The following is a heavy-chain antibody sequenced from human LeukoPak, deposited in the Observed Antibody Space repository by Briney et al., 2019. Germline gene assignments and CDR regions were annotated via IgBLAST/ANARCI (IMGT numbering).Heavy chain of an antibody. CDR2: IYYSGST. J-gene: IGHJ5*02. CDR3: ARGGWPATAIPGQLDP. CDR1: GGSIGRGNYY. V-gene: IGHV4-61*01. Sequence: PSETLSLTCIVSGGSIGRGNYYWNWIRQPPGKGLEWIGYIYYSGSTNYNPSLKSRVTISVDTSKNQLSLKLSSVTAADTAVYYCARGGWPATAIPGQLDPWGQGTLVTVSS. D-gene: IGHD2-2*02.